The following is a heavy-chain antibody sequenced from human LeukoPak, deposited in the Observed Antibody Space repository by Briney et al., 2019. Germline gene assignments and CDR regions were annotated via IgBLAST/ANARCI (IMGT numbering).Heavy chain of an antibody. CDR3: ARERAKYYFDY. CDR1: GFTFSSYA. Sequence: PGRSLRLSCAASGFTFSSYAMHWVRQAPGKGLEWAAVISYDGSNKYYADSVKGRFTISRDNSKNTLYLQMNSLRAEDTAVYYCARERAKYYFDYWGQGTLVTVSS. V-gene: IGHV3-30*01. J-gene: IGHJ4*02. CDR2: ISYDGSNK.